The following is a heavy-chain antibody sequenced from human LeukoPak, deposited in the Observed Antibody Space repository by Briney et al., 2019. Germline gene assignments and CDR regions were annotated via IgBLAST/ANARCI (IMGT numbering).Heavy chain of an antibody. J-gene: IGHJ4*02. V-gene: IGHV4-31*03. Sequence: SQTLSLTCTVSGGSISSGAYYWSWIRNPPGKALEWFGYIYYSGSTYYKPSLKSRVTISVDTSKNQFSLKLSSVTAADTAVYYCARGEVPDGGSCYYGYWGQGTLVTVSS. D-gene: IGHD2-15*01. CDR2: IYYSGST. CDR3: ARGEVPDGGSCYYGY. CDR1: GGSISSGAYY.